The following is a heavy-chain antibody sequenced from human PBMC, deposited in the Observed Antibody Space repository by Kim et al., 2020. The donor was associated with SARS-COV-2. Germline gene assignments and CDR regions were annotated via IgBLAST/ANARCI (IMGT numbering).Heavy chain of an antibody. CDR2: ISGSGGST. D-gene: IGHD5-18*01. CDR3: AKGGYSYGYDDAFDI. V-gene: IGHV3-23*01. J-gene: IGHJ3*02. CDR1: GFTFSSNG. Sequence: GGSLRLSCAASGFTFSSNGMSWVRQAPGKGLEWVSVISGSGGSTYYGDSVKGRFTISRDNSKNTLYLQMNSLRAEDTAVYYCAKGGYSYGYDDAFDIWGQGTMVTVSS.